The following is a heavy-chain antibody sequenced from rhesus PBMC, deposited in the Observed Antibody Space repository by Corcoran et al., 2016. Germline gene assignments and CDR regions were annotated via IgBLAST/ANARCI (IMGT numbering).Heavy chain of an antibody. D-gene: IGHD2-39*01. V-gene: IGHV1-111*02. CDR3: ARDLGYAGGLDS. J-gene: IGHJ6*01. Sequence: EGQLVQSGAEVKQPGATVKISCKASGYTFTPPYLHWVRQAPGKGLEWMGVVDPEDGAADYAQKFQDRVTTTADMSTDTAYMELSSLRSEDTAVYYCARDLGYAGGLDSWGQGVVVTVSS. CDR1: GYTFTPPY. CDR2: VDPEDGAA.